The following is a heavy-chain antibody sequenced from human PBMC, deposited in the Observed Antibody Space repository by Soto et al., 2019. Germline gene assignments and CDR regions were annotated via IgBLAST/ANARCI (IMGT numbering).Heavy chain of an antibody. V-gene: IGHV3-23*01. CDR3: AKVTDDQ. CDR1: GVTFSTYT. Sequence: PGGFLRLSCAASGVTFSTYTLSWVRQAPGKGLEWVSTISGGGGTTYYADSVKGRFTISRDNSKNTMYLQMNSLRAEDTAVYYCAKVTDDQWGQGTLVTVSS. J-gene: IGHJ4*02. CDR2: ISGGGGTT.